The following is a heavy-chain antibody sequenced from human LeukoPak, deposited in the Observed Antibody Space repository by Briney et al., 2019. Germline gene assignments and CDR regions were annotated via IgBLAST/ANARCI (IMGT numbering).Heavy chain of an antibody. CDR3: ARSAPTVRGVIESIYMDV. J-gene: IGHJ6*03. D-gene: IGHD3-10*01. V-gene: IGHV3-30*02. CDR2: IRYDGSNK. CDR1: AFTFRSYG. Sequence: GGSLRLSCATSAFTFRSYGMHWVRQAPDKGLEWVAFIRYDGSNKYYADSVKGRFTISRDNSKNTLYLQMNSLRAEDTAVYYCARSAPTVRGVIESIYMDVWGKGTTVTVSS.